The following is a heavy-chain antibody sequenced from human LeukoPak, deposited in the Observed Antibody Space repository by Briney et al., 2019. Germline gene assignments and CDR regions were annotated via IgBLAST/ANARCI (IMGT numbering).Heavy chain of an antibody. D-gene: IGHD3-16*01. CDR3: VRDLFGRDRRPFDC. Sequence: GGSLRLSCAASVFTFSHYSMHWVRQAPGKGLECVSYINDNSDTIFYADSVKGRFTISRDNAKNSLYLQMNSLGAEDTAVYYCVRDLFGRDRRPFDCWGQGTLVTVSS. V-gene: IGHV3-48*04. J-gene: IGHJ4*02. CDR1: VFTFSHYS. CDR2: INDNSDTI.